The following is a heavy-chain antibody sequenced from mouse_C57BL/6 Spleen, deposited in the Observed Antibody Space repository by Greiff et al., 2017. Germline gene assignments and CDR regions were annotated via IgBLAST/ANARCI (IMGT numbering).Heavy chain of an antibody. CDR2: INPGSGGT. V-gene: IGHV1-54*01. CDR1: GYAFTNYL. CDR3: ARFGYDVSAYFDY. J-gene: IGHJ2*01. Sequence: QVQLKQSGAELVRPGTSVKVSCKASGYAFTNYLIEWVKQRPGQGLEWIGVINPGSGGTNYNEKFKGKATLNADKSSSTAYMQLSSLTSEDSAVYFCARFGYDVSAYFDYWGQGTTLTVSS. D-gene: IGHD2-2*01.